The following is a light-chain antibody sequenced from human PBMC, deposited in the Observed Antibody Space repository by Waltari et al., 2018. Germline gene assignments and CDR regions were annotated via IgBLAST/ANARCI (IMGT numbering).Light chain of an antibody. CDR3: QQFKNYPNT. V-gene: IGKV1-9*01. CDR2: AAS. Sequence: DTQLTQSPSFLSASLGESVPITCRASQDIGTFLAWYQQKPGKAPNLLIFAASTLQSGVPSRFSGSGSGTEFTLTISSLQPEDFATYYCQQFKNYPNTFGQGTKLVIK. CDR1: QDIGTF. J-gene: IGKJ2*01.